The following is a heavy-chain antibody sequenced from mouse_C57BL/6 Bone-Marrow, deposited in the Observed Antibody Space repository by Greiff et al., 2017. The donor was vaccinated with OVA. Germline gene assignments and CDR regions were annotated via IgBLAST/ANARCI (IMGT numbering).Heavy chain of an antibody. CDR2: INPSSGYT. V-gene: IGHV1-4*01. J-gene: IGHJ3*01. CDR3: AREDGNWFAY. D-gene: IGHD2-1*01. CDR1: GYTFTSYT. Sequence: VQLQQSGAELARPGASVKMSCKASGYTFTSYTMHWVKQRPGQGLEWIGHINPSSGYTKYNQKFKDKATLTADKSSSTAYMQLSSLTSEDSAVYYCAREDGNWFAYWGQGTLVTVSA.